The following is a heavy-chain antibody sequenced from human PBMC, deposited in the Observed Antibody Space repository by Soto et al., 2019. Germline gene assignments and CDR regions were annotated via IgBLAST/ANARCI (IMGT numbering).Heavy chain of an antibody. CDR3: ARDRGMVRGVIGYYYGMDV. V-gene: IGHV1-69*12. CDR1: GGTFSSYA. CDR2: IIPIFGTA. D-gene: IGHD3-10*01. Sequence: QVQLVQSGAEVKKPGSSVKVSCKASGGTFSSYAISWVRQAPGQGLEWMGGIIPIFGTANYAQKFQGRVTITADESTSTAYMELSSLRSEVTAVYYCARDRGMVRGVIGYYYGMDVWGQGTTVTVSS. J-gene: IGHJ6*02.